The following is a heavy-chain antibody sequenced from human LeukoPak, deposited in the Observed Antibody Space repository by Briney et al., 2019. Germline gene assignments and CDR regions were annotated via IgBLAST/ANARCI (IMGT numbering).Heavy chain of an antibody. D-gene: IGHD2-2*01. Sequence: PGRSLRLSCAASGFTFDDHAMHWVRQPPGKGLEWVSGINWNGVNMNYADSVKGRFTISRDNAKKSLYLQMNSLRVEDTALYYCARKKVRGTSGPYFDSWGQGTLVTVSP. CDR2: INWNGVNM. V-gene: IGHV3-9*01. CDR1: GFTFDDHA. CDR3: ARKKVRGTSGPYFDS. J-gene: IGHJ4*02.